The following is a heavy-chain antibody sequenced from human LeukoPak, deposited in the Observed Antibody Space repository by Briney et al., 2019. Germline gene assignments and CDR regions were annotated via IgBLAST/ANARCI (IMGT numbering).Heavy chain of an antibody. CDR3: ARPREWLLILDY. D-gene: IGHD3-3*01. CDR2: LNPNSGGT. V-gene: IGHV1-2*02. J-gene: IGHJ4*02. CDR1: GYTFTDYY. Sequence: ASVKVSCKASGYTFTDYYLHWVRQAPGQGLEWMGWLNPNSGGTNYAQKFQGRVTMTRDTSISTAYMELSRLRSDDTAVYYCARPREWLLILDYWGQGTLVTVSS.